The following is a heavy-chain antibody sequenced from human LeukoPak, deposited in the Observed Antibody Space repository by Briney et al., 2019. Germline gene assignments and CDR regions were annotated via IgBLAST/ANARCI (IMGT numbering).Heavy chain of an antibody. CDR1: GFTFSSYE. V-gene: IGHV3-64*01. CDR2: ISSNGGST. CDR3: ARSGELRGWRGFDY. Sequence: PGGSLRLSCAASGFTFSSYEMHWVRQAPGKGLEYVSAISSNGGSTYYANSVKGRFTISRDNSKNTLYLQMGSLRAEDMAVYYCARSGELRGWRGFDYWGQGTLVTVSS. J-gene: IGHJ4*02. D-gene: IGHD1-26*01.